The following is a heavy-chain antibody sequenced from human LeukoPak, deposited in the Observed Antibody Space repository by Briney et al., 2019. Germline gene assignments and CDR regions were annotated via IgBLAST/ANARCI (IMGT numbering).Heavy chain of an antibody. D-gene: IGHD6-13*01. CDR1: GGPISSYY. V-gene: IGHV4-59*01. CDR3: ARGVYIAAAQYGY. J-gene: IGHJ4*02. CDR2: IYYSGTT. Sequence: SETLSLTCTVYGGPISSYYWSWIRQPPGKGVEWIGYIYYSGTTNYNPSLKSRVTISVDTSKNQFSLKLSSVTAADTAVYYCARGVYIAAAQYGYWGQGTLVTVSS.